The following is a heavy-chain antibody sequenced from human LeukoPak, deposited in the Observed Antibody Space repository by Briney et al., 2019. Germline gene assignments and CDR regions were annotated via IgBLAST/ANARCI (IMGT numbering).Heavy chain of an antibody. CDR1: GFTFSNAW. CDR3: ARDLFDY. Sequence: GGSLRLSCAASGFTFSNAWMNWVRQAPGKGLEWVSVIYSGGSTYYADSVKGRFTISRDNSKNTLYLQMNSLRAEDTAVYYCARDLFDYWGQGTLVTVSS. CDR2: IYSGGST. J-gene: IGHJ4*02. V-gene: IGHV3-53*01.